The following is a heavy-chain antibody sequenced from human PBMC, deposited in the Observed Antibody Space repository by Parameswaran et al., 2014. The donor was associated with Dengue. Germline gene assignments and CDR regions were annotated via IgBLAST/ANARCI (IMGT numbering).Heavy chain of an antibody. Sequence: WVRQAPGQGPEWLGWMSPSNGNTGYAQRFQGRVSMTRDTSINTAYMELSSLRSEDTAVYYCARGVVEGVDYWGQGTLVTVSS. CDR2: MSPSNGNT. D-gene: IGHD2-21*01. CDR3: ARGVVEGVDY. V-gene: IGHV1-8*01. J-gene: IGHJ4*02.